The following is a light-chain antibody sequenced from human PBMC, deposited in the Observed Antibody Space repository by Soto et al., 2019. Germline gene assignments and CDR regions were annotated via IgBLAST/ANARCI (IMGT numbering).Light chain of an antibody. CDR3: MQGSCWPRT. V-gene: IGKV2-30*02. CDR1: QSLVHSDGNTY. J-gene: IGKJ4*01. Sequence: DVVMTQSPLSLTVTLGQPASISCRSSQSLVHSDGNTYLNWFQQRPGQSPRRLIYKVSKRDSGVPDRVVGSGSGTDFTRRINRVEAGDVGVYYCMQGSCWPRTFGGGAKVESK. CDR2: KVS.